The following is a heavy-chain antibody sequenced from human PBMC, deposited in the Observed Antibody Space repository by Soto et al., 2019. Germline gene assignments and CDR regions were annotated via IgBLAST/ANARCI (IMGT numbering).Heavy chain of an antibody. Sequence: GGSLRLSCAASGFTFSSYSMNWVRQAPGKGLEWVSYISSSSSTIYYADSVKGRFTISRDNAKNSLYLQMNSLRAEDTAVYYCARTPLRDFWSGYYFWYFDLWGRGTLVTVSS. V-gene: IGHV3-48*01. J-gene: IGHJ2*01. D-gene: IGHD3-3*01. CDR3: ARTPLRDFWSGYYFWYFDL. CDR2: ISSSSSTI. CDR1: GFTFSSYS.